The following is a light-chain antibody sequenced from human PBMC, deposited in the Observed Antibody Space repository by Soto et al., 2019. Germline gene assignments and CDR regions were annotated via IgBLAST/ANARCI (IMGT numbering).Light chain of an antibody. CDR3: QHYNSYSEA. CDR1: QTIISW. J-gene: IGKJ1*01. V-gene: IGKV1-5*03. Sequence: DIQMTPSPSPLSGSVGDRVTISCRASQTIISWLAWYQQTPGKAPKLLIYKASTLKSGVPSRFSGSGSGTEFTLTISSLQPDDFATYYCQHYNSYSEACGQGTKVDIK. CDR2: KAS.